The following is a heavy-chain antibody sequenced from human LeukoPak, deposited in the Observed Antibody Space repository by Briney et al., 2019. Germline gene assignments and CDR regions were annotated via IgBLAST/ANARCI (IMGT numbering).Heavy chain of an antibody. J-gene: IGHJ5*02. V-gene: IGHV1-69*13. CDR2: IIPIFGTA. D-gene: IGHD3-9*01. Sequence: ASVKVSCKASGGTFSSYAISWVRQAPGQGLEWMGGIIPIFGTANYAQKFQGRVTITADESTSTAYMELSSLRSEDTAVYYCAREEAVLRYFDWLLYGERTTNWFDPWGQGTLVTVSS. CDR3: AREEAVLRYFDWLLYGERTTNWFDP. CDR1: GGTFSSYA.